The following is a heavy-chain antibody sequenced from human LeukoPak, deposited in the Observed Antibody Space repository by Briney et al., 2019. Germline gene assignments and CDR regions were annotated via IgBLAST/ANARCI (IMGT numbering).Heavy chain of an antibody. Sequence: GRSLRLSCAASGFTFSSYGMHWVRQAPGKGLEGVAVITYDGKNKYYAESVKGRFTISRDNSKNTLYLQMNSLRADGAAVYYCAKGTGSGWHVGGDYWGQGALVTVSS. D-gene: IGHD6-19*01. V-gene: IGHV3-30*18. CDR3: AKGTGSGWHVGGDY. CDR1: GFTFSSYG. CDR2: ITYDGKNK. J-gene: IGHJ4*02.